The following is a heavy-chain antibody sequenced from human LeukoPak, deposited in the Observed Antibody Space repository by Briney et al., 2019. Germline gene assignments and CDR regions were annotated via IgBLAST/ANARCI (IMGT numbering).Heavy chain of an antibody. Sequence: ASVKVSCKASGYTFTGYYMHWVRQAPGQGLEWMGWINPNSGGTNYAQKFQDRVTMTRDTSISTAYMELSRLRSDDTAVYYCARDYSIYCSGGSCYSGYFDYWGQGTLVTVSS. J-gene: IGHJ4*02. CDR2: INPNSGGT. V-gene: IGHV1-2*02. D-gene: IGHD2-15*01. CDR1: GYTFTGYY. CDR3: ARDYSIYCSGGSCYSGYFDY.